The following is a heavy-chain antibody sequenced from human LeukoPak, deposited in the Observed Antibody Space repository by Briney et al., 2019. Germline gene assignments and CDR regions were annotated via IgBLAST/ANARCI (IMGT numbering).Heavy chain of an antibody. J-gene: IGHJ6*03. CDR1: GFTFSSYA. D-gene: IGHD2-2*02. Sequence: GGSLRLSCAASGFTFSSYAMSWVRQAPGKGLEWVSAISGSGGSTYYADSVKGRFTISRDNSKNTLYLQMNSLRAEDTAVYYCAKGQVVVVPAAIRHYYYMDVWGKGTTVTVSS. CDR3: AKGQVVVVPAAIRHYYYMDV. V-gene: IGHV3-23*01. CDR2: ISGSGGST.